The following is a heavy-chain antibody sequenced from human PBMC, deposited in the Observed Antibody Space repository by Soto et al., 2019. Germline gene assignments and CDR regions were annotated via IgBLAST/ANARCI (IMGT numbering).Heavy chain of an antibody. CDR2: IHHREST. Sequence: PSETLSLTCAVSGGSVRSNNWWFWFREPPGKGLEWIGEIHHRESTNLNPSLKSRVTISVDRSKNEFSLKVKSVTAADTAVYYCGCRVEDISYDYYGMDVWGQGPTVTVS. J-gene: IGHJ6*02. V-gene: IGHV4-4*02. D-gene: IGHD2-15*01. CDR3: GCRVEDISYDYYGMDV. CDR1: GGSVRSNNW.